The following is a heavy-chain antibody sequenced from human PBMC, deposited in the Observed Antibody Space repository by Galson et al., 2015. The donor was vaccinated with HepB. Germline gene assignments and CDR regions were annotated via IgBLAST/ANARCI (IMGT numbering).Heavy chain of an antibody. Sequence: ETLSLTCTVSGGSISSYYWSWIRQPAGKGLEWIGRIYTSGSTNYNPSLKSRVTMSVDTSKNQFSLKLSSVTAADTAVYYCARATWRGTAMVKGPSFDYWGQGTLVTVSS. CDR1: GGSISSYY. CDR3: ARATWRGTAMVKGPSFDY. V-gene: IGHV4-4*07. CDR2: IYTSGST. J-gene: IGHJ4*02. D-gene: IGHD5-18*01.